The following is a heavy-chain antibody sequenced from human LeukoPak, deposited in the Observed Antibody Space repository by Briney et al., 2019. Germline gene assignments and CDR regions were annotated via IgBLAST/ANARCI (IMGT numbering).Heavy chain of an antibody. CDR3: ARDSAPDSARYWGFDT. D-gene: IGHD6-19*01. J-gene: IGHJ5*02. CDR1: GFSFSSYG. V-gene: IGHV3-30*02. Sequence: PGGSLRLSCAGSGFSFSSYGMHWVRQAPGKGLEWMAFIRSDGSNKYYADSVKGRFTISRDNSKNTLYLEMNSLRPEDTAVYHCARDSAPDSARYWGFDTWGQGTLVAVSS. CDR2: IRSDGSNK.